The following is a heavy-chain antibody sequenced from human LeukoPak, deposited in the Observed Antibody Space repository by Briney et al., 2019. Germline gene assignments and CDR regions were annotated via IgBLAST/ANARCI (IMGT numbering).Heavy chain of an antibody. CDR3: ARGPPPRGGSGSYYPFDY. CDR2: INHSGST. J-gene: IGHJ4*02. D-gene: IGHD3-10*01. CDR1: GGSFSGYY. Sequence: SETLCLTCAVYGGSFSGYYWSWIRQPPGKGLEWIGEINHSGSTNYNPSLKSRVTISVGTSKNQFSLKLRSVTAADTAVYYCARGPPPRGGSGSYYPFDYWGQGTLVTVSS. V-gene: IGHV4-34*01.